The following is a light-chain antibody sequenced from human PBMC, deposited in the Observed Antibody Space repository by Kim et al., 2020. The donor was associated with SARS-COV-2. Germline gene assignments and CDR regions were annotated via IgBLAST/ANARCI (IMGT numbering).Light chain of an antibody. V-gene: IGLV3-1*01. CDR1: ILGDEY. Sequence: GQTAVIASSGEILGDEYVYWYQWRPGQSPVVAMYQDKHGPSGITERCTSSNSGTTATLAISGIQAMDEADYYCQAWDSSTHNYVVGAGTKVTVL. CDR2: QDK. CDR3: QAWDSSTHNYV. J-gene: IGLJ1*01.